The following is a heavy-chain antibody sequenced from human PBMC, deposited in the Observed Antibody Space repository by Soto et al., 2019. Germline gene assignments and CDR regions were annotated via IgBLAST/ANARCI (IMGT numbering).Heavy chain of an antibody. D-gene: IGHD6-19*01. V-gene: IGHV3-33*01. Sequence: QVQLVESGGGVVQPGRSLRLSCAASGFTFSSYGMHWVRQAPGKGLEWVAVIWNDGSNKYYADSAKGRFTISRDNSKNTLYLQMNSLRGEDTAVYYCGRDRSAVAGKGGFFDYWGQGTLVTVSS. CDR3: GRDRSAVAGKGGFFDY. J-gene: IGHJ4*02. CDR2: IWNDGSNK. CDR1: GFTFSSYG.